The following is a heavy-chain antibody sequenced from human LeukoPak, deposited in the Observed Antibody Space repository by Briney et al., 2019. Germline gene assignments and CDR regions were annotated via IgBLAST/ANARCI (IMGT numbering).Heavy chain of an antibody. CDR3: ARELAYGSGSSDAFDI. V-gene: IGHV1-2*02. CDR2: INPNSGGT. J-gene: IGHJ3*02. D-gene: IGHD3-10*01. Sequence: ASVKVSCKASGYIFDIYAMIWVRQAPGQGLELMGWINPNSGGTNYAQKFQGRVTMTRDTSISTAYMELSRLRSDDTAVYYCARELAYGSGSSDAFDIWGQGTMVTVSS. CDR1: GYIFDIYA.